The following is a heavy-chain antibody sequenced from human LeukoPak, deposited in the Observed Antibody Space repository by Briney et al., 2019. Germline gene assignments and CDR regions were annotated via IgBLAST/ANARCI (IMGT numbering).Heavy chain of an antibody. Sequence: SETLSLTCTVSGGSIRSGDYYWSWIRQPPGKGLEWIGYIYYSGSTFYNPSLKSRVTISVDTSKNQFSLKLSSVTAADTAVYYCAREDIGTNWFDPWGQGTLVTVSS. CDR3: AREDIGTNWFDP. CDR1: GGSIRSGDYY. J-gene: IGHJ5*02. CDR2: IYYSGST. D-gene: IGHD1-26*01. V-gene: IGHV4-30-4*08.